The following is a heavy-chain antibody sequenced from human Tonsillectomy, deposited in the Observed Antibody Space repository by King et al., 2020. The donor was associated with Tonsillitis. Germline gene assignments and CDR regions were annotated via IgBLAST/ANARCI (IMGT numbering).Heavy chain of an antibody. CDR2: IHHTGRT. J-gene: IGHJ4*02. D-gene: IGHD1-14*01. Sequence: QLQESGPGLVKPSETLSLTCAVSGYSISSGFYWGWIRQPPGKGLEWIGNIHHTGRTYYNASLKSRVTVSLHPSKNQFSLTLSSLTAADTAVYYCAGGVGPEIFDYWGQGILVTVSS. CDR3: AGGVGPEIFDY. V-gene: IGHV4-38-2*01. CDR1: GYSISSGFY.